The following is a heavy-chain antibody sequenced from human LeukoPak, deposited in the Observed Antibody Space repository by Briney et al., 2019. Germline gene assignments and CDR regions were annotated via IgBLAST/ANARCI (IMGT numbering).Heavy chain of an antibody. Sequence: RPSETLSLTCTVSGGSISSYYWSWIRQPPGKGLEWIGYIYYSGSTNYNPSLKSRVTISVDTSKNQFSLKLSSVTAADTAVYYCVRSVLHYMCDYCGQGTLGTGSS. CDR1: GGSISSYY. D-gene: IGHD4-11*01. V-gene: IGHV4-59*01. J-gene: IGHJ4*02. CDR2: IYYSGST. CDR3: VRSVLHYMCDY.